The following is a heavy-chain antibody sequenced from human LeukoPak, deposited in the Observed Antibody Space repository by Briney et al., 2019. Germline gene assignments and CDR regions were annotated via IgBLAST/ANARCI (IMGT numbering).Heavy chain of an antibody. D-gene: IGHD3-22*01. J-gene: IGHJ4*02. CDR2: INPNSGGT. Sequence: ASVKVSCKASGYTFTGYYMHWVRQAPGQGLEWMGRINPNSGGTNYAQKFQGRVTMTRDTSISTAYMELSRLRSDDTAVYYCARVRNYYDSSGYCPFDYWGQGTLVTVSS. CDR1: GYTFTGYY. V-gene: IGHV1-2*06. CDR3: ARVRNYYDSSGYCPFDY.